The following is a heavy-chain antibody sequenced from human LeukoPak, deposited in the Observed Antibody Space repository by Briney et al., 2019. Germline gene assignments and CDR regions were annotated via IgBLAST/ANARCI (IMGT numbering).Heavy chain of an antibody. CDR1: GYSISSGYY. D-gene: IGHD2-15*01. J-gene: IGHJ5*02. V-gene: IGHV4-38-2*02. CDR2: IYHSGTT. CDR3: ARDCGYCSGGSCYTYNWFDP. Sequence: SETLSLTCTVSGYSISSGYYWGWIRQPPGKGLEWIGSIYHSGTTYYNPSLKSRVTISVDTSKNQFSLKLSSVTAADTAAYCCARDCGYCSGGSCYTYNWFDPWGQGALVIVSS.